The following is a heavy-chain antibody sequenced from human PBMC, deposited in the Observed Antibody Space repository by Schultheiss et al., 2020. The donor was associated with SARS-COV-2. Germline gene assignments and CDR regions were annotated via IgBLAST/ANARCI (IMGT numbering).Heavy chain of an antibody. Sequence: GGSLRLSCAASGFTVSSNYMSWVRQAPGKGLEWVSAISGSGGSTYYADSVKGRFTISRDNSKNTLYLQMNSLRAEDTAVYYCAKDRYSSSSFDYWGQGTLVTVSS. CDR2: ISGSGGST. CDR3: AKDRYSSSSFDY. D-gene: IGHD6-6*01. V-gene: IGHV3-23*01. J-gene: IGHJ4*02. CDR1: GFTVSSNY.